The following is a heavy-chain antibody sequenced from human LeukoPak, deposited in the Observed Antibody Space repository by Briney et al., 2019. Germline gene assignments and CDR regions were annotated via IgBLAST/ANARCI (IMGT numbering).Heavy chain of an antibody. Sequence: ASVKVSCKASGYTFTSYDINWVRQAPGQGLEWMGGIIPIFGTANYAQKFQGRVTITADKSTSTAYMELSSLRSEDTAVYYCASIVPYYYGSGSYYRSNYFDYWGQGTLVTVSS. CDR2: IIPIFGTA. D-gene: IGHD3-10*01. J-gene: IGHJ4*02. CDR3: ASIVPYYYGSGSYYRSNYFDY. V-gene: IGHV1-69*06. CDR1: GYTFTSYD.